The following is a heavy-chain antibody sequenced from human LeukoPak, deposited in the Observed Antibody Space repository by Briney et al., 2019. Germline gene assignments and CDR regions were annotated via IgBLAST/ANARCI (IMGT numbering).Heavy chain of an antibody. V-gene: IGHV3-30*03. Sequence: GRSLRLSCAASGFSFSGYGMHWVRQAPGKGLEWVAVISYDGSDKKYGDSVKGRFTISRDNAKNTLYLQMNSLRAEDTAVYYCARGRGPYGWFDPWGQGTLVTVSS. J-gene: IGHJ5*02. CDR2: ISYDGSDK. CDR3: ARGRGPYGWFDP. D-gene: IGHD3-10*01. CDR1: GFSFSGYG.